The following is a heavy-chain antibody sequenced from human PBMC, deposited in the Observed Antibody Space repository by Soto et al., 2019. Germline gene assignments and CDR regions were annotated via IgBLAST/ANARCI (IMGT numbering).Heavy chain of an antibody. V-gene: IGHV4-59*01. J-gene: IGHJ4*02. CDR3: ARGDGYSRAYYFDY. CDR1: GGSISSYY. Sequence: PSETLSLTCTVSGGSISSYYWSWIRQPPGKGLEWIGYIYYSGSTNYNPSLKSLVTISVDTSKNQFSLKLSSVTAADTAVYYCARGDGYSRAYYFDYWGQGTLVTVSS. CDR2: IYYSGST. D-gene: IGHD5-18*01.